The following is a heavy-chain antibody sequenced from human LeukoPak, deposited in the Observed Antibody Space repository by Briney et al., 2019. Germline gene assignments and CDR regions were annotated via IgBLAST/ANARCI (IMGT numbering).Heavy chain of an antibody. V-gene: IGHV3-53*01. CDR1: GFTXSXXY. D-gene: IGHD1-26*01. J-gene: IGHJ5*01. CDR3: AGDRRTSGWYAS. Sequence: XXXCVXXGFTXSXXYISWXXXTXXXGLXWVSVIFTTGTTYYADSVKGRFTLSRDNFENTVHLQMSSLTAEDTAVYYCAGDRRTSGWYASWGQGTLVTVSS. CDR2: IFTTGTT.